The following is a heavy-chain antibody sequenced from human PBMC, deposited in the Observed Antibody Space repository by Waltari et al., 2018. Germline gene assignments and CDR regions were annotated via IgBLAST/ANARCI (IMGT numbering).Heavy chain of an antibody. V-gene: IGHV4-34*01. D-gene: IGHD5-12*01. Sequence: QEQLQQWGAGLLKPSETLSLTCAVYGGSFSGYYWSWIRQPPGKGLEWIGEINHSGSTHYNPSLNSRVTISVDTSKNQFSLKLSSVTAADTAVYYWARHGRVVEATTDFDYWGQGTLVTVSS. J-gene: IGHJ4*02. CDR1: GGSFSGYY. CDR2: INHSGST. CDR3: ARHGRVVEATTDFDY.